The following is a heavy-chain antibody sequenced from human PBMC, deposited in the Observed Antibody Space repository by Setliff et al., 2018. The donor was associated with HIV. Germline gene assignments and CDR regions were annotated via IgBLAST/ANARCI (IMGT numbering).Heavy chain of an antibody. CDR3: ARYLAPYYYYGMDV. CDR2: INPSDGRT. J-gene: IGHJ6*02. Sequence: ASVKVSCKASGYTFTNYYMHWVRQAPGQGLEWMGMINPSDGRTNYVQNLQGRLAMTRDTSTSTVYMELSSLRSEDTAVYYCARYLAPYYYYGMDVWGQGTTVPSP. CDR1: GYTFTNYY. V-gene: IGHV1-46*01.